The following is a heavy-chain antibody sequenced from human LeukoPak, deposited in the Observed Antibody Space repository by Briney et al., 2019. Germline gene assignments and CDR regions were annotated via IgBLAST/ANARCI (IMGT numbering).Heavy chain of an antibody. D-gene: IGHD6-19*01. V-gene: IGHV3-11*06. CDR1: GFTFSDYY. CDR2: ISSSSSYI. J-gene: IGHJ4*02. Sequence: GGSLRLSCAASGFTFSDYYMSWIRQAPGEGLDWVSCISSSSSYINYADSVKGRFTISRDNAKKSLYLQMNSLRAEDTAVYYCARDRDVVAVAGPGFFDYWGQGTLVTVSS. CDR3: ARDRDVVAVAGPGFFDY.